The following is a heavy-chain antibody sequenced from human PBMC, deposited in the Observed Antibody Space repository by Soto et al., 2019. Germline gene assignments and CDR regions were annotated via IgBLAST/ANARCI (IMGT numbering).Heavy chain of an antibody. V-gene: IGHV1-8*01. CDR1: GYTFTSYD. D-gene: IGHD3-10*01. CDR2: MNPNSGNT. J-gene: IGHJ6*02. Sequence: GASVKVSCKASGYTFTSYDINWVRQATGQGLEWMGWMNPNSGNTGYAQKFQGRVTMTRNTSISTVYMELSSLRSEDTAVYYCARGGVLWFGELLPYYYYGMDVWGQGTMVTVSS. CDR3: ARGGVLWFGELLPYYYYGMDV.